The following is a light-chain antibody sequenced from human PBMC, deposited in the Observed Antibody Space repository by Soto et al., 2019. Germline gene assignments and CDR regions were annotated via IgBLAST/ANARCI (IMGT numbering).Light chain of an antibody. J-gene: IGKJ5*01. CDR3: QQRSYWPIT. V-gene: IGKV3-11*01. CDR2: DAS. CDR1: HNVSSY. Sequence: EIELTQAPGTLSLSPGERATHSCRASHNVSSYLAWYQQKPGQAPGLLIYDASNRAAGIPARFSGSGSGTDFTLTISCLWPADFAVYYCQQRSYWPITFGQGTRLEIK.